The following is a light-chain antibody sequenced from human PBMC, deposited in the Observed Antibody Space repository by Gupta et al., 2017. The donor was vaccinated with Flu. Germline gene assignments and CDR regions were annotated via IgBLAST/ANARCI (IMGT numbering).Light chain of an antibody. CDR2: AAS. CDR3: QQDADNPHT. V-gene: IGKV1-16*01. Sequence: DIQMTQSPSSLSAFVGDRVTITCRASQGITNSLVWFHQKPGKAPKSLIFAASTLQSGVPSRFSGGGSGKVFTLTISSLQPEDFATYFCQQDADNPHTFGQGTKLEIK. CDR1: QGITNS. J-gene: IGKJ2*01.